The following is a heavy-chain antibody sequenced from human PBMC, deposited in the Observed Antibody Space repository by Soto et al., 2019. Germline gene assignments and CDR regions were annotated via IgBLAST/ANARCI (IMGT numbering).Heavy chain of an antibody. CDR3: ATVPFARYDSSGRWTGIKYFQH. J-gene: IGHJ1*01. Sequence: QVQLVQSGAEVKKPGASVKVSCKVSGYTLTELSMHWVRQAPGKGLEWMGGFDPEDGETIYAQKFQGRVTMTEDTSTDTAYMELSSLRSEDTAVYYCATVPFARYDSSGRWTGIKYFQHWGQGTLVTVSS. CDR1: GYTLTELS. V-gene: IGHV1-24*01. D-gene: IGHD3-22*01. CDR2: FDPEDGET.